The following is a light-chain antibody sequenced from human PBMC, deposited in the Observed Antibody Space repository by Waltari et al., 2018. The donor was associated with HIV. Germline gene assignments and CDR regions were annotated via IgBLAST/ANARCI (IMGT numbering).Light chain of an antibody. CDR3: QAWDSRTAEV. CDR2: QDS. CDR1: KLGDRY. J-gene: IGLJ2*01. V-gene: IGLV3-1*01. Sequence: SYELTQLPSVSVSPVQTARITCAGDKLGDRYPACYQQRPGHSPALVIYQDSKRPSGIPERFSGANSRNPATLTITETQALGEGDYYCQAWDSRTAEVVGGGTKLTVL.